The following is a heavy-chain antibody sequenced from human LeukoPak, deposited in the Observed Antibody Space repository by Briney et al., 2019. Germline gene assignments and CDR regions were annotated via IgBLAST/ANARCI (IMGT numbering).Heavy chain of an antibody. D-gene: IGHD3-22*01. V-gene: IGHV4-34*01. CDR3: ARDTHLYYYDSSGYKHNWFDP. J-gene: IGHJ5*02. CDR2: INHSGSA. Sequence: SETLSLTCAVYGGSFSDYYWSWIRQPPGKGLEWIGEINHSGSANYNPSLKSRVTVSVDTSKNQFSLKLSSVTAADTAVYYCARDTHLYYYDSSGYKHNWFDPWGQGTLVTVSS. CDR1: GGSFSDYY.